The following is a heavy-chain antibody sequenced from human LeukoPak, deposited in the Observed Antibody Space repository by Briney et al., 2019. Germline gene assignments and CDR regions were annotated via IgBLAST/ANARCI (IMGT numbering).Heavy chain of an antibody. J-gene: IGHJ4*02. CDR1: GFTFSDYY. Sequence: GGSPRLSCAASGFTFSDYYMSWVRQAPGKGLEWVSVIYSGGSTYYADSVKGRFTISRDNSKNTLYLQMNSLRAEDTAVYYCAKDSASCFDYWGQGTLVTVSS. CDR3: AKDSASCFDY. CDR2: IYSGGST. V-gene: IGHV3-66*02. D-gene: IGHD6-13*01.